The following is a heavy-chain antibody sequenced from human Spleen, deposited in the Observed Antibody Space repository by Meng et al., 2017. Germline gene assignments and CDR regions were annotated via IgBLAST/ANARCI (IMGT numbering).Heavy chain of an antibody. Sequence: SGATLAKPTQTFTLNCTFSGVELYTRGMCVSWVRQPPGKALDWLALIDGGDRKFFSPSRRTRLTISKDSRKNQVVLTMTNVDPVDTATYYCARMYADFRDWYFDLWGRGTLVTVSS. CDR3: ARMYADFRDWYFDL. J-gene: IGHJ2*01. D-gene: IGHD3/OR15-3a*01. V-gene: IGHV2-70*20. CDR1: GVELYTRGMC. CDR2: IDGGDRK.